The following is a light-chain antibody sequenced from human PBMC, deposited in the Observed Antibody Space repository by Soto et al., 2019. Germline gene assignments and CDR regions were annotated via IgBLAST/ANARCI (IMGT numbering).Light chain of an antibody. CDR3: QQRSNWPRT. J-gene: IGKJ1*01. V-gene: IGKV3-11*01. CDR1: QSIGLA. Sequence: EIVLTQSPATLSLSPGERATLSCRASQSIGLAIAWYQQKPGQAPRLLIYDASNRATGIPARFSGSGSGTDFTLTISSLEPEDFAVYYCQQRSNWPRTFGQGTKVDI. CDR2: DAS.